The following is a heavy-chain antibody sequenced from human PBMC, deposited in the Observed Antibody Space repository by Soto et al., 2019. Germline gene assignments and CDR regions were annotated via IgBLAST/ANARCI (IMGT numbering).Heavy chain of an antibody. CDR2: IYYSGST. CDR3: ARHRPTGLWFGESPTYYYYYGMDV. Sequence: QLQLQESGPGLVKPSETLSLTCTVSGGSISSSSYYWGWIRQPPGKGLEWIGSIYYSGSTYYNPSLKSRVTISVDTSKNQFSLKLSSVTAADTAVYYCARHRPTGLWFGESPTYYYYYGMDVWGQGTTVTVSS. D-gene: IGHD3-10*01. V-gene: IGHV4-39*01. CDR1: GGSISSSSYY. J-gene: IGHJ6*02.